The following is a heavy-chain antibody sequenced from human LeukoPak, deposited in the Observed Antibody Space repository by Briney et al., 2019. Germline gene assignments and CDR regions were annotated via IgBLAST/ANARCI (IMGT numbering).Heavy chain of an antibody. Sequence: SETLSLTCTVSGGSISSYYWSWIRQPPGKGLEWIGYIYYSGSTNYNPSLKSRVTISVDTSKNQFSLKLSSVTAADTAVYYCARTRLRGDRYFDYWGQGTLVTVSS. V-gene: IGHV4-59*08. CDR2: IYYSGST. CDR3: ARTRLRGDRYFDY. D-gene: IGHD3-22*01. J-gene: IGHJ4*02. CDR1: GGSISSYY.